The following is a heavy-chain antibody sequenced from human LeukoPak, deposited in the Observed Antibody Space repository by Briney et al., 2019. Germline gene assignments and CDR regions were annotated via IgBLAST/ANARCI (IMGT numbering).Heavy chain of an antibody. J-gene: IGHJ4*02. V-gene: IGHV4-59*01. Sequence: SETLSLTCTVSGGSMSGYYWSWIRQPPGKGLEWIGYTYYGGATNYNPSLKSRVTISVDTSKNQFSLKVNSVTAADTAVYYRGRVWFGDSDFWGQGTLVTVSS. CDR2: TYYGGAT. CDR1: GGSMSGYY. CDR3: GRVWFGDSDF. D-gene: IGHD3-10*01.